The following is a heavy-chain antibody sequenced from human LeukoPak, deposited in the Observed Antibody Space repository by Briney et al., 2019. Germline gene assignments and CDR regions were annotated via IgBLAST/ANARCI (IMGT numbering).Heavy chain of an antibody. D-gene: IGHD6-19*01. J-gene: IGHJ4*02. V-gene: IGHV3-23*01. CDR2: ISGSGGST. Sequence: PGGSLRLSCAASGFTFSSYAMSWVRQAPGKGLEWVLAISGSGGSTYYADSVKGRFTISRDNSKNTLYLQMNSLRAEDTAVYYCAKVPAYSSGWYFDYWGQGTLVTVSS. CDR1: GFTFSSYA. CDR3: AKVPAYSSGWYFDY.